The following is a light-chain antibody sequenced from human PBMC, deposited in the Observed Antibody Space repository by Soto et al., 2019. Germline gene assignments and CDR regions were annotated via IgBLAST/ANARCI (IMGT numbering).Light chain of an antibody. CDR3: QQYGTFPVT. CDR2: GAS. CDR1: QSVSSNY. J-gene: IGKJ4*01. Sequence: EIVLTQSPGTLSLSPGERATLSCRASQSVSSNYLAWYQQKPGQAPRLLMYGASSRATGIPDRFSGSGSGTDFTLTISRLEPEDFAVYYCQQYGTFPVTFGGGNKV. V-gene: IGKV3-20*01.